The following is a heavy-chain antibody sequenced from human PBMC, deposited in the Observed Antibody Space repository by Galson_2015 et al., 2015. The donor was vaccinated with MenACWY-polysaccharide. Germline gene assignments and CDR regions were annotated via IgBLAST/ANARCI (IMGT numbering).Heavy chain of an antibody. V-gene: IGHV4-31*03. Sequence: TLSLTCSVSGDSVSYGVISHWTWIRQLPGKGLEWIGFILGSGSTFYNPSLSSRVSISRDTSKNQFSLTLSSVTGADTAVYYSARGVYCGDDCYSGTDYWGQGTLVTVSS. J-gene: IGHJ4*02. CDR1: GDSVSYGVISH. CDR2: ILGSGST. CDR3: ARGVYCGDDCYSGTDY. D-gene: IGHD2-21*02.